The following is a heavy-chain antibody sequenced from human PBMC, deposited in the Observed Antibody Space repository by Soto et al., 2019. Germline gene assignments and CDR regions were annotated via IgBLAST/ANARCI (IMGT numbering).Heavy chain of an antibody. CDR2: INGGGSNT. D-gene: IGHD2-2*01. V-gene: IGHV3-23*01. Sequence: LRLSCAASGFIFSNYAMIWVRQAPGKGLEWVSSINGGGSNTYYADSVKGRFTISRDNSKNTLYMQINSLRVEDTAVYYCTKAVNENSTRPDSWGQGTLVTVSS. CDR1: GFIFSNYA. CDR3: TKAVNENSTRPDS. J-gene: IGHJ4*02.